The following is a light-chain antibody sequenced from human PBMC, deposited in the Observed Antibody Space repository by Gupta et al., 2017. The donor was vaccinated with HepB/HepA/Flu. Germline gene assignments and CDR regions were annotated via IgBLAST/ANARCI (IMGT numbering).Light chain of an antibody. J-gene: IGKJ2*01. CDR2: EAS. V-gene: IGKV1-33*01. Sequence: PMTQSPSSLSASVGDRVTITRQASQDISKYFNWYQQKPGKAPKLLNYEASNLETGVPSRISGSGSGTDFTCTISSLQPEEIATDDGQQYDNLPHRYTCGQGTKLEIK. CDR1: QDISKY. CDR3: QQYDNLPHRYT.